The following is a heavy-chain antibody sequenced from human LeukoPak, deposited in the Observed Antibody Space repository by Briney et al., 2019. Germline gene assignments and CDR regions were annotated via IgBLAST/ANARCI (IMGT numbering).Heavy chain of an antibody. CDR1: GYTFTSSG. V-gene: IGHV1-18*01. CDR2: ISTYTGYS. Sequence: ASVKVSCKASGYTFTSSGISWVRQAPGQRLEWMGWISTYTGYSKYAQNLQGRVTMTADTSTSTAYMELSSLRSDDTAMYYCAKNSSGGYSDYWGQGTLVTVSS. D-gene: IGHD6-19*01. CDR3: AKNSSGGYSDY. J-gene: IGHJ4*02.